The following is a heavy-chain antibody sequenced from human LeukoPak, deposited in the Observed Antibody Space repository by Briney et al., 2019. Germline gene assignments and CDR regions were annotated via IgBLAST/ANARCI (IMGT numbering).Heavy chain of an antibody. CDR2: IYYSGST. D-gene: IGHD6-13*01. J-gene: IGHJ4*02. Sequence: SETLSLTCTVSGGSLSSYYWSWIRQPPGKGLEWIGYIYYSGSTNYNPSLKSRVTISVDTSKNQYSLKLSSVTAADTAVYYCARGMRGYSSSWLDYWGQGTLVTVSS. CDR1: GGSLSSYY. V-gene: IGHV4-59*01. CDR3: ARGMRGYSSSWLDY.